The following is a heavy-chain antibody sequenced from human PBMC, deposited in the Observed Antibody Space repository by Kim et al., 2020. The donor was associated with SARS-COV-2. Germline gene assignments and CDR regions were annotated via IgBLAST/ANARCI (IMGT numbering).Heavy chain of an antibody. CDR2: ISYDGSNK. CDR3: AKGENSGWTYGMDV. Sequence: GGSLRLSCAASGFTFSSYGMHWVRQAPGKGLEWVAVISYDGSNKYYADSVKSRFTISSDNSKNTLYLQMNSLRAEDTAVYYCAKGENSGWTYGMDVWGQGTTVTVSS. CDR1: GFTFSSYG. V-gene: IGHV3-30*18. D-gene: IGHD6-19*01. J-gene: IGHJ6*02.